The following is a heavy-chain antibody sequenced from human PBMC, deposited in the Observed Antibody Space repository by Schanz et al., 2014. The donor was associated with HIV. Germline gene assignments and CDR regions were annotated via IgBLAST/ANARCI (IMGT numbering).Heavy chain of an antibody. CDR2: INPNSGST. CDR1: GYTFTSYG. V-gene: IGHV1-2*02. D-gene: IGHD3-16*01. Sequence: QVQLVQSGAEVKKPGASVKVSCKASGYTFTSYGINWVRQAPGQGLEWMGWINPNSGSTIYAQKFQGRVTMTRDTSINTAYMEMSSLRSEDTAIYYCARHLPGGLFSPLNLWGQGTLVTVSS. J-gene: IGHJ5*02. CDR3: ARHLPGGLFSPLNL.